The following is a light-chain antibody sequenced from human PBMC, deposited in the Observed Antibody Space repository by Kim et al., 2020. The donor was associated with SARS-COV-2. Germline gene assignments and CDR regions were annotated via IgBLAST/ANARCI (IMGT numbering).Light chain of an antibody. J-gene: IGKJ2*01. CDR2: DSS. Sequence: DIQMTESPSTLSASVGDRVTITCRASPTIGSWFAWYQQKPGKAPKLLIYDSSRVESGVPSRFSGSESGTEFTLTISSLQPDDFATYYCQQYASYSSTFDQGTKLQI. CDR3: QQYASYSST. V-gene: IGKV1-5*01. CDR1: PTIGSW.